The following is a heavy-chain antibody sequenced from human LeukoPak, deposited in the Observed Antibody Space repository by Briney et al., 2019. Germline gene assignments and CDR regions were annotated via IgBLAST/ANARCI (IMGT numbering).Heavy chain of an antibody. V-gene: IGHV4-59*08. CDR1: GGSISTYY. Sequence: SETLSLTCSVSGGSISTYYWTWIRQPPGKALERIGYIYYSGSTNYNPSLKSRVTISVDTSQKHFSLRLSSVTAADTAVYYCARLTRYTSSGRYPYFDWWGQGTRVTVSS. CDR3: ARLTRYTSSGRYPYFDW. CDR2: IYYSGST. J-gene: IGHJ4*02. D-gene: IGHD3-22*01.